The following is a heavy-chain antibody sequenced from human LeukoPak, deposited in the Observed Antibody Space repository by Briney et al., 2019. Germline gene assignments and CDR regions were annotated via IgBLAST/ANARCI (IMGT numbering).Heavy chain of an antibody. Sequence: GGSLRLSCAASGFTVSSNYMSWVRQAPGKGLEWVSVIYIGGSTSNTDSVKGRFTISRDNSRNTLYLQMSSLRAEDTAVYYCARGTTTGGSFLDYWGQGTLVTVSS. J-gene: IGHJ4*02. CDR1: GFTVSSNY. CDR2: IYIGGST. D-gene: IGHD1-1*01. V-gene: IGHV3-66*01. CDR3: ARGTTTGGSFLDY.